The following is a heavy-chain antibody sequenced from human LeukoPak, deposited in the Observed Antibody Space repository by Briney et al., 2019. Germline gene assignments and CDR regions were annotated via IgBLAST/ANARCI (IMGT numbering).Heavy chain of an antibody. CDR2: IYTSGST. V-gene: IGHV4-61*02. D-gene: IGHD1-26*01. CDR1: GGSISSGSYY. Sequence: SQTLSLTCTVSGGSISSGSYYWSWIRQPAGKGLEWIGRIYTSGSTNYNPSLKSRVTISVDTSKNQFSLKLSSVTAADTAVYYCARTIQRSYFGYFDYWGQGTLVTVSS. J-gene: IGHJ4*02. CDR3: ARTIQRSYFGYFDY.